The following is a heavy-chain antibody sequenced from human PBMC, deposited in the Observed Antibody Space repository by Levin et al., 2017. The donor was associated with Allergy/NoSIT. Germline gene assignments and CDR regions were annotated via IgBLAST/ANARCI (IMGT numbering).Heavy chain of an antibody. J-gene: IGHJ4*02. CDR2: IKRKLDGETT. CDR1: GLTFSNAW. CDR3: TTEGYSGSGSYTGLDY. V-gene: IGHV3-15*01. Sequence: PGGSLRLSCAASGLTFSNAWMNWVRQAPGGGLEWVGRIKRKLDGETTDYAVPVKGRFTISRDDSTNTLFLQMNSLKFEDTAVYYCTTEGYSGSGSYTGLDYWGQGTLAAVSS. D-gene: IGHD3-10*01.